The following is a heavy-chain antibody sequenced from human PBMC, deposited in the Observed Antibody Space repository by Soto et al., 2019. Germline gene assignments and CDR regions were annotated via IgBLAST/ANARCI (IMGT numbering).Heavy chain of an antibody. Sequence: GASVKVSCKASGYSFTSYGISWVRQAPGQGLEWMGWISAYNGNTNYAQKLQGRVTMTTDTSTSTADMELRSLRSDDTAVYYCARAYCSSTSCYFAYWGQGTLVTVSS. J-gene: IGHJ4*02. D-gene: IGHD2-2*01. CDR2: ISAYNGNT. CDR3: ARAYCSSTSCYFAY. V-gene: IGHV1-18*01. CDR1: GYSFTSYG.